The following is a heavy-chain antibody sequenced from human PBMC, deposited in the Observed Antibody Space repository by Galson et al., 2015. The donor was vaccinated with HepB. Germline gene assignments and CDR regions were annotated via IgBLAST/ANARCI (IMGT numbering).Heavy chain of an antibody. J-gene: IGHJ4*02. CDR3: ARDLGGSGSYYLAN. CDR1: GFTFSSYS. D-gene: IGHD3-10*01. V-gene: IGHV3-48*04. CDR2: ISSSSSTI. Sequence: SLRLSCAASGFTFSSYSMNWVRQAPGKGLEWVSYISSSSSTIYYADSVKGRFTISRDNAKNSLYLQMNSLRAEDTAVYYCARDLGGSGSYYLANWGQGTLVTVSS.